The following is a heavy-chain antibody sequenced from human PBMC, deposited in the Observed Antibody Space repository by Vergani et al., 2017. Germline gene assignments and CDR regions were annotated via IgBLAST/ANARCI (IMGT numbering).Heavy chain of an antibody. D-gene: IGHD1-26*01. V-gene: IGHV4-59*01. J-gene: IGHJ4*02. CDR1: GGSISSYY. Sequence: QVQLQESGPGLVKPSETLSLTCTVSGGSISSYYWSWIRQPPGKGLEWIGYIYYSGSTNYNPSLKSRVTISVDTSKNQFSLKLSSVTAADTAVYYCARDRVGAPTGVFDDWGQGTLVTVSS. CDR2: IYYSGST. CDR3: ARDRVGAPTGVFDD.